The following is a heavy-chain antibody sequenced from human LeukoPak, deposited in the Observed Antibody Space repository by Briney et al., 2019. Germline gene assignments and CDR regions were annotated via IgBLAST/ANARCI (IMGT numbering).Heavy chain of an antibody. J-gene: IGHJ4*02. CDR1: GGSFSGYY. V-gene: IGHV4-34*01. CDR3: ARGRALEWLRLPGYFDY. Sequence: SETLPLTCAVYGGSFSGYYWSWIRQPPGKGLEWIGEINHSGSTNYNPSLKSRVTISVDTSKNQFSLKLSSVTAADTAVYYCARGRALEWLRLPGYFDYWGQGTLVTVSS. CDR2: INHSGST. D-gene: IGHD5-12*01.